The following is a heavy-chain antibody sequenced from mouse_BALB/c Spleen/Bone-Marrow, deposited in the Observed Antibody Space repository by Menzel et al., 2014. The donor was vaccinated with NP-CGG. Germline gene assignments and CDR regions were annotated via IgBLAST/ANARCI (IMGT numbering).Heavy chain of an antibody. D-gene: IGHD1-2*01. J-gene: IGHJ2*01. V-gene: IGHV1-4*02. CDR1: GYTFTSYT. CDR2: INPRSGYT. Sequence: VMLVESAAELARPGASVKMSCKASGYTFTSYTIQWVKQRPGQGLEWIGYINPRSGYTEYNQKFKDKTTLTADKSSSTAYMQLSRLTSEDSAVYYCAREGITTAYFDYWAQGTTLTVSS. CDR3: AREGITTAYFDY.